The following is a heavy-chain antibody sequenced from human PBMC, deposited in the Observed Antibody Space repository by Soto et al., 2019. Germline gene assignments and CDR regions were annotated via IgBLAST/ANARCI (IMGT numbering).Heavy chain of an antibody. CDR2: IYHSGST. Sequence: PSETLSLTCAVSGGSISSGGYSWSWIRQPPGKGLEWIGYIYHSGSTYYSPPLKSRVTISVDRSKNQFSLKLSSVTAADTAVYYCARQRGYSGYDSLWFDPWGQGTLVTVSS. J-gene: IGHJ5*02. CDR3: ARQRGYSGYDSLWFDP. CDR1: GGSISSGGYS. D-gene: IGHD5-12*01. V-gene: IGHV4-30-2*01.